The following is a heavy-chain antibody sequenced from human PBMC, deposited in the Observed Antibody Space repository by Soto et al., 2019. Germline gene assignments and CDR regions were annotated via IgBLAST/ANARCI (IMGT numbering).Heavy chain of an antibody. Sequence: PSETLSLTCAVYGGSFSGYYWSWIRQPPGKGLEWIGEINHSGSTNYNPSLKSRVTISVDTSKNQFSLKLSSVTAADTAVYYCARSNFQLGDFDYWGQGTLVTVSS. CDR1: GGSFSGYY. CDR2: INHSGST. CDR3: ARSNFQLGDFDY. V-gene: IGHV4-34*01. D-gene: IGHD2-2*01. J-gene: IGHJ4*02.